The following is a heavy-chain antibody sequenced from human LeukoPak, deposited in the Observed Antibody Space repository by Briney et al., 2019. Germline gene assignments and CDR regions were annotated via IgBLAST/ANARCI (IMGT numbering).Heavy chain of an antibody. CDR2: ISSSSSTI. CDR3: ARYYDFWSGYWSTDYYYYMDV. Sequence: GGSLRLSCAASGFTFSSYSMNWVHQAPGKGLEWVSYISSSSSTIYYADSVKGRFTISRDNAKNSLYLQMNSLRAEDTAVYYCARYYDFWSGYWSTDYYYYMDVWGKGTTVTVSS. V-gene: IGHV3-48*01. D-gene: IGHD3-3*01. CDR1: GFTFSSYS. J-gene: IGHJ6*03.